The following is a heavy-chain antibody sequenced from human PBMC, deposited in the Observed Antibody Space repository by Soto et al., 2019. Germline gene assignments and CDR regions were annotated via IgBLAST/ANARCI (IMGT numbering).Heavy chain of an antibody. D-gene: IGHD2-15*01. Sequence: QVQLEQSWAEVKMPGSSVRVSCKASVGTFSEDAISWVRQAPGQGLEWRGGNIPITDSPKYAQKFQGRVIRSDDKATGTRYMELSRLRYGDRAIYCCARGNIGFDVRLDSWGQGTPIPVSS. CDR3: ARGNIGFDVRLDS. J-gene: IGHJ5*01. CDR2: NIPITDSP. CDR1: VGTFSEDA. V-gene: IGHV1-69*06.